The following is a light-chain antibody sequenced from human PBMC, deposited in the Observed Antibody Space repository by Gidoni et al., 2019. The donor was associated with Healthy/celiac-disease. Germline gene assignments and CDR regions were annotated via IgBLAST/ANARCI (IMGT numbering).Light chain of an antibody. J-gene: IGLJ2*01. CDR2: SNN. CDR1: SSNIGSNT. CDR3: AAWNDSLNGPV. V-gene: IGLV1-44*01. Sequence: QSVQTQPPSASGTPGQRVPISCSGSSSNIGSNTVNWYQQLPGTAPKLLIYSNNKRPSGVPDRFSGSKSGTSASLAISGLQSEDEADYYCAAWNDSLNGPVFGGGTKLPV.